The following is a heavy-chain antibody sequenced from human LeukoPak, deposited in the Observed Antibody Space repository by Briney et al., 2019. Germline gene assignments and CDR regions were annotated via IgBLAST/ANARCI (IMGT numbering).Heavy chain of an antibody. V-gene: IGHV3-30*09. J-gene: IGHJ6*02. CDR3: AKDFIVQSYYGSGSYMYYGMDV. CDR2: ISYDGSNK. CDR1: GFTFSTST. D-gene: IGHD3-10*01. Sequence: PGRSLRLSCAASGFTFSTSTMHWVRQAPGKGLEWVAVISYDGSNKFYADSVKGRFAISRDNSKNTLYLQMNSLRAEDTAVYYCAKDFIVQSYYGSGSYMYYGMDVWGPGTTVTVSS.